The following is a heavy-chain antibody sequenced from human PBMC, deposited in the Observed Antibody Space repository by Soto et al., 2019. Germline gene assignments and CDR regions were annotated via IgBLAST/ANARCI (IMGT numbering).Heavy chain of an antibody. D-gene: IGHD3-9*01. Sequence: GGSLRLSCVASGFTFSSYSMNWVRQAPGKGLEWVSSISSSSSYIYYADSVKGRFTISRDKAKNSLYLQMNSLRAEDTAVYYCARDFDPAPGYWGQGTLVTVSS. CDR3: ARDFDPAPGY. CDR1: GFTFSSYS. CDR2: ISSSSSYI. J-gene: IGHJ4*02. V-gene: IGHV3-21*01.